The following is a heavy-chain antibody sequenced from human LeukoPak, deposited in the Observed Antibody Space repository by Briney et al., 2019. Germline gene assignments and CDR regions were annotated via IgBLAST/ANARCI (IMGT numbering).Heavy chain of an antibody. CDR2: INHSGST. D-gene: IGHD2-15*01. V-gene: IGHV4-34*01. Sequence: PSETLSLTCAVYGGSLSGYYWSWIRQPPGKGLEWIGEINHSGSTNYNPSLKSRVTISVDTSKNQFSLKLSSVTAADTAVYYCASLVVAATLSIGYYYGMDVWGQGTTVTVSS. CDR1: GGSLSGYY. CDR3: ASLVVAATLSIGYYYGMDV. J-gene: IGHJ6*02.